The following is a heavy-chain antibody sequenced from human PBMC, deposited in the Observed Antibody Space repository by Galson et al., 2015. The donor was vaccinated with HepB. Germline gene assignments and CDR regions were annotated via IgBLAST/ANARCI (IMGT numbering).Heavy chain of an antibody. CDR3: AKGLDSRGYYGMDV. V-gene: IGHV3-23*01. J-gene: IGHJ6*02. CDR1: GFTFNIHA. Sequence: SLRLSCATSGFTFNIHAMTWVRQAPGKGLEWVSGISSSAYSTYFADSVKGRFAISRDNSNNTVFLQMNSLRVEDTAIYYCAKGLDSRGYYGMDVWGQGTTVTVSS. CDR2: ISSSAYST. D-gene: IGHD6-19*01.